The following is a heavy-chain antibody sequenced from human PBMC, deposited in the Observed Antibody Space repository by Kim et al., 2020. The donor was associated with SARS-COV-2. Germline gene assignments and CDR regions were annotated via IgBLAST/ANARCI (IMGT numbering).Heavy chain of an antibody. Sequence: SLKSRVTISVDTSKNQFSLKLSSVTAADTAVYYCARGQRGYYDSSGYLDYWGQGTLVTVSS. D-gene: IGHD3-22*01. CDR3: ARGQRGYYDSSGYLDY. J-gene: IGHJ4*02. V-gene: IGHV4-34*01.